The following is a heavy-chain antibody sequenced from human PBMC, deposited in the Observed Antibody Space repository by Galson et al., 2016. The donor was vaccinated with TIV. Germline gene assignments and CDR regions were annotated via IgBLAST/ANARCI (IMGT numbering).Heavy chain of an antibody. CDR2: IKQDGGEK. CDR3: ARDLVDDTSGPVHFFFGMDV. D-gene: IGHD6-19*01. V-gene: IGHV3-7*01. CDR1: RFAFSTSW. J-gene: IGHJ6*02. Sequence: SLRLSCAASRFAFSTSWMSWVRQAPGKGLEWVANIKQDGGEKYYVDSVKGRFTVTRDNAKNSLFLQMNSLRVEDTAVYYCARDLVDDTSGPVHFFFGMDVWGQGTTVTVSS.